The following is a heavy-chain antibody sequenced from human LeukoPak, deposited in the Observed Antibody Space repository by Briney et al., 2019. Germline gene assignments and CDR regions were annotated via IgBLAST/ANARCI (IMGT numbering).Heavy chain of an antibody. J-gene: IGHJ5*01. Sequence: ESGPTRVKPTQTLTLTCSFSGFSLSTSGVGVGWIRQSPGKALDGHALIYWYDNKRYNPSLNTRPTATKDSSKNQLGLTMTKLDPVDRATYYCAYKPRKWFADYVFFDSWGQGTLVTVSS. V-gene: IGHV2-5*01. CDR2: IYWYDNK. D-gene: IGHD3-10*01. CDR1: GFSLSTSGVG. CDR3: AYKPRKWFADYVFFDS.